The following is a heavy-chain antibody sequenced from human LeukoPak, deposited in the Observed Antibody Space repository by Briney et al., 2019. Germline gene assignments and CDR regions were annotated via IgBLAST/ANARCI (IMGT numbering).Heavy chain of an antibody. D-gene: IGHD2-2*01. CDR2: IWYDGSNK. V-gene: IGHV3-33*01. Sequence: PGRSLRLSCAASGFTFSSYGMHWVRQAPGKGLEWVAVIWYDGSNKYYADPVKGRFTISRDNSKNTLYLQMNSLRAEDTAVYYCARGDRPVVPAAMPASWGQGTLVTVSS. J-gene: IGHJ4*02. CDR1: GFTFSSYG. CDR3: ARGDRPVVPAAMPAS.